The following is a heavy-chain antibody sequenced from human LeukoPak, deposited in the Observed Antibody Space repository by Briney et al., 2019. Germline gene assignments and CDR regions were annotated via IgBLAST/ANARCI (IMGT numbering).Heavy chain of an antibody. J-gene: IGHJ3*02. D-gene: IGHD1-26*01. Sequence: GASVKVSCKASGYTFTSYGISWVRQAPGQGLEWMGWISAYNGNTNYAQKLQGRVTMTTDTSTSTAYMELRSLRSDDTAVYYCARDKVAWELHPNAFDIWGQGTMVTVSS. CDR3: ARDKVAWELHPNAFDI. CDR2: ISAYNGNT. CDR1: GYTFTSYG. V-gene: IGHV1-18*01.